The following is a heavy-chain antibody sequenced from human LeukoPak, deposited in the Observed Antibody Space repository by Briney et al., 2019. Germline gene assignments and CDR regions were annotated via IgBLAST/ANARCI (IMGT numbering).Heavy chain of an antibody. V-gene: IGHV4-30-2*01. CDR3: ARDLSY. CDR1: GGSISSGGYS. J-gene: IGHJ4*02. CDR2: IYHSGST. Sequence: SQTLSLTRAVAGGSISSGGYSWSWIRQPPGKGLEWIGYIYHSGSTYYNPSLKSRVTISVDRSKNQFSLKLSSVTAADTAVYYCARDLSYWGQGTLVTVSS.